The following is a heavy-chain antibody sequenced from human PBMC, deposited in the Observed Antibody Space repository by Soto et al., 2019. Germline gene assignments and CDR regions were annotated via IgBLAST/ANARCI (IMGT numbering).Heavy chain of an antibody. J-gene: IGHJ6*02. Sequence: QIQLVESGGGAVQPGKSLRLSCAASGFTFSVYGMHWVRQGQGRGLEWLAAISNDGITTIYGNSVLGRFTISRDNSNNILFLEMNSLRGEDTAGYYCARNRVVRERYYSYGMDVWGQGTTVAVSS. V-gene: IGHV3-30*03. CDR1: GFTFSVYG. D-gene: IGHD3-10*01. CDR3: ARNRVVRERYYSYGMDV. CDR2: ISNDGITT.